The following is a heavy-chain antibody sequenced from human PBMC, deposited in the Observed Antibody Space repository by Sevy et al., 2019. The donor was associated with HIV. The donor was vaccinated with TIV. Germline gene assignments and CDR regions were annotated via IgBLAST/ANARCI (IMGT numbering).Heavy chain of an antibody. CDR3: AKVGVAGNWFDP. Sequence: GGSLRLSCAASGFTLSSYAMSWVRQAPGKGLEWVSVISGSGGSTYYAHPVKGRFTISRDNFKNTLYLQMNSLRAEDTAVYYCAKVGVAGNWFDPWGQGTLVTVSS. CDR1: GFTLSSYA. D-gene: IGHD6-19*01. V-gene: IGHV3-23*01. J-gene: IGHJ5*02. CDR2: ISGSGGST.